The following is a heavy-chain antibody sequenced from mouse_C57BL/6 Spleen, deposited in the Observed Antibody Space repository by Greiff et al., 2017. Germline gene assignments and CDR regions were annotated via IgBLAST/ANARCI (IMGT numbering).Heavy chain of an antibody. CDR2: ISSGSSTI. Sequence: EVMLVESGGGLVKPGGSLKLSCAASGFTFSDYGMHWVRQAPEKGLEWVAYISSGSSTIYYADTVKGRFTISRDNAKNTLFLQMTSLRSEDTAMYYCALTGKEAWFAYWGQGTLVTVSA. V-gene: IGHV5-17*01. D-gene: IGHD4-1*01. CDR3: ALTGKEAWFAY. J-gene: IGHJ3*01. CDR1: GFTFSDYG.